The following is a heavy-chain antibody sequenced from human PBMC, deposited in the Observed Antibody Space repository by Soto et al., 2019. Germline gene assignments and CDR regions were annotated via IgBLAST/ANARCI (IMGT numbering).Heavy chain of an antibody. CDR3: ARGRNGDYTFDY. J-gene: IGHJ4*02. CDR1: GGSISSGGYY. D-gene: IGHD4-17*01. V-gene: IGHV4-31*03. Sequence: PSETLSLTCTVSGGSISSGGYYWSWIRQHPGKGLEWIGYIYYSGSTYYNPSLKSRVTISVDTSKNQFSLKLSSVTAADTAVYYCARGRNGDYTFDYWGQGTLVTVSS. CDR2: IYYSGST.